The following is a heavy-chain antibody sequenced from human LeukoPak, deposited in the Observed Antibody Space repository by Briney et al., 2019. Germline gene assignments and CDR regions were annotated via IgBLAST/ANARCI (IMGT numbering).Heavy chain of an antibody. CDR3: ARDLAELPADVYYYYGMDV. V-gene: IGHV3-48*03. CDR1: GFTFSSYE. Sequence: PGGSLRLSCAASGFTFSSYEMNWGRQAPGKGLEWVSYISSSGSTIYYADSVKGRLTISRDNAKNPLYLQMNSLRAEDTAVYYCARDLAELPADVYYYYGMDVWGQGTTVTVSS. D-gene: IGHD3-3*02. CDR2: ISSSGSTI. J-gene: IGHJ6*02.